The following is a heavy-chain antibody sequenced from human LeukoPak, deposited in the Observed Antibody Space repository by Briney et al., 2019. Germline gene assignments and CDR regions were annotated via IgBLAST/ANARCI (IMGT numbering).Heavy chain of an antibody. D-gene: IGHD3-10*01. CDR2: IYCSGST. CDR3: ARHRSFGSTPLDY. CDR1: GYSISSAYY. V-gene: IGHV4-38-2*02. J-gene: IGHJ4*02. Sequence: SETLSLTCSVSGYSISSAYYWGWIRQPPGKGLEWIGSIYCSGSTYYNPSLKSRVTISVDTSKNQFSLKLTSVTAADTAVYYCARHRSFGSTPLDYWGQGTLVTVSS.